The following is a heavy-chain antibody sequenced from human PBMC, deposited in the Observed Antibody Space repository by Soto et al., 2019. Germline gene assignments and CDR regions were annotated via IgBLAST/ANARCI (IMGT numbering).Heavy chain of an antibody. CDR2: ISDYNGNT. J-gene: IGHJ6*02. V-gene: IGHV1-18*01. CDR1: GYTFNTHG. D-gene: IGHD3-16*01. CDR3: ARDGGLAPHYGLAV. Sequence: QAQLVQSGADVKKPGASVKVSCKASGYTFNTHGLSWVRQAPGQGLEWVGWISDYNGNTKSAQKFQGRVSMTTDTPTSTAYLELRSLTFDDSAIYYGARDGGLAPHYGLAVWGQGTAVTVSS.